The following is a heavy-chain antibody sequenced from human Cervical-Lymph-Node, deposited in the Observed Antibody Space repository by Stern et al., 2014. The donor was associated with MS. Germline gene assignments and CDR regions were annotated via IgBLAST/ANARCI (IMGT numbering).Heavy chain of an antibody. CDR2: IIAYIGYA. CDR3: ARGLLGSENAFDI. Sequence: EQLVQSGAEVKKPGASVKVSCKASGYTFTSYGISWVRQAPGHGIEWMGWIIAYIGYANYAHNLHVRVTMTTDTSTSTSYMELSSLRSDDTAVYYCARGLLGSENAFDIWGQGTMVTASS. CDR1: GYTFTSYG. D-gene: IGHD2-15*01. J-gene: IGHJ3*02. V-gene: IGHV1-18*01.